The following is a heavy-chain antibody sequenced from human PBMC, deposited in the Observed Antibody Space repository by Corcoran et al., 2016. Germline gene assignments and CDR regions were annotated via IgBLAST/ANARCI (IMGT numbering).Heavy chain of an antibody. V-gene: IGHV1-69*06. CDR1: GGTFSSYA. J-gene: IGHJ6*02. Sequence: QVQLVQSGAEVKKPGSSVKVSCKASGGTFSSYAISWVRQAPGQGLEWMGGIIPIFGTANYAQKFQGRVTITADKSTSTAYMELSSLRSEDTAVYYCERDGIEWFGEAVTCYYYGMDVWGQGTTVTVSS. D-gene: IGHD3-10*01. CDR2: IIPIFGTA. CDR3: ERDGIEWFGEAVTCYYYGMDV.